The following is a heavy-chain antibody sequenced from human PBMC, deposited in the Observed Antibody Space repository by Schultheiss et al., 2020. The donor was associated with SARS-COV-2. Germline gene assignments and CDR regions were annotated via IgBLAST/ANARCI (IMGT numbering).Heavy chain of an antibody. V-gene: IGHV5-10-1*01. Sequence: GESLKISCKGSGYSFTSYWISWVRQMPGKGLEWMGRIDPSDSYTNYSPSFQGHVTISADKSISTAYLQWSSLKASDTAMYYCARQGVGGYYNNWFDPWGQGTLVTVSS. CDR1: GYSFTSYW. J-gene: IGHJ5*02. CDR3: ARQGVGGYYNNWFDP. CDR2: IDPSDSYT. D-gene: IGHD3-3*01.